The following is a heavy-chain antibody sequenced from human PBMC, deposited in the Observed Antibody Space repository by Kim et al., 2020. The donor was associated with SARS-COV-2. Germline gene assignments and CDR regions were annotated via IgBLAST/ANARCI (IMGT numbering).Heavy chain of an antibody. D-gene: IGHD4-17*01. J-gene: IGHJ4*02. V-gene: IGHV3-21*01. CDR2: ISSRSSYI. CDR3: ARVAYGDD. Sequence: GGSLRLSCAASGFTFSSYSMNWVRQAPGKGLEWASSISSRSSYIYYADSVKGRFTISRDNAKNSLYLQMNSLRAEDTAVYYCARVAYGDDFGQGTLVTVSS. CDR1: GFTFSSYS.